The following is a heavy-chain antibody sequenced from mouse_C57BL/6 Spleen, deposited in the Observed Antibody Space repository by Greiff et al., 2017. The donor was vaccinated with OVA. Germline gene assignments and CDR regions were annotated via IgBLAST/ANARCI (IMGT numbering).Heavy chain of an antibody. D-gene: IGHD2-4*01. J-gene: IGHJ4*01. CDR2: ISYDGSN. V-gene: IGHV3-6*01. Sequence: EVHLVESGPGLVKPSQSLSLTCSVTGYSITSGYYWNWIRQFPGNKLEWMGYISYDGSNNYNPSLKNRISFTRDTSKNQFFLKLNSVTTEDTATYYCARDDSPLYAMDDWGQGTSVTVSS. CDR1: GYSITSGYY. CDR3: ARDDSPLYAMDD.